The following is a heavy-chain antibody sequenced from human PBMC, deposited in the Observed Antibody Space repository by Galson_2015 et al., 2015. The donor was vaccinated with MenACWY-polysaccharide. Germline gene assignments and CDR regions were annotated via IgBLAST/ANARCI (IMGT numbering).Heavy chain of an antibody. V-gene: IGHV3-23*01. CDR2: ISGTSRRT. D-gene: IGHD1-26*01. CDR3: AKTRLGTTGSLKNWFDS. Sequence: SPRLSSTASGFTFSTYAMSWVRHAPGKGLEWVSAISGTSRRTYYADSVKGRLTASRDNFNNTLHLQMNSLRAEDAAVYYSAKTRLGTTGSLKNWFDSWGQGTLVTVSS. J-gene: IGHJ5*01. CDR1: GFTFSTYA.